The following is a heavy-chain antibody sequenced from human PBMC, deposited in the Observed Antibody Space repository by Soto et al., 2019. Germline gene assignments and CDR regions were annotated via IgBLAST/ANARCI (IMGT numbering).Heavy chain of an antibody. D-gene: IGHD6-6*01. J-gene: IGHJ6*02. CDR3: AREGAAPYYYYGMDV. Sequence: SETLSLTCTVSGGSISSGGYFWSWIRQHPGKGLERIEFIYYSGSTYYNPSLKSRVTISVDTSKNQFSLKLSSVTAADTAVYYCAREGAAPYYYYGMDVWGQGTTVT. CDR1: GGSISSGGYF. CDR2: IYYSGST. V-gene: IGHV4-31*03.